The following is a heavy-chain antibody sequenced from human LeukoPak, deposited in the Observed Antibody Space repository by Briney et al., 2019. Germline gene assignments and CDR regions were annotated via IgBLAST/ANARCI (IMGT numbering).Heavy chain of an antibody. CDR3: ARSFKWNLAAFDY. CDR2: ISTTADT. D-gene: IGHD1-20*01. CDR1: GFIFSNYA. J-gene: IGHJ4*02. Sequence: GGSLRLSCAASGFIFSNYAMNWVRQAPGKGLEWVSTISTTADTIYTDSVKGRFTISRDNSKNTLYLLVTSLRAEDTAVYYCARSFKWNLAAFDYRGQGILVTVSS. V-gene: IGHV3-23*01.